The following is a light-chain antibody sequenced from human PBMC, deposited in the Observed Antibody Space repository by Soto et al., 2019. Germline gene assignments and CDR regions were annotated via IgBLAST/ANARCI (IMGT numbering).Light chain of an antibody. CDR2: DAS. CDR3: QQRRDWPWT. V-gene: IGKV3-11*01. J-gene: IGKJ1*01. Sequence: EIVLTQSPGTLSLFPGERATLSCRASSSVSSYLAWYQQKPGQAPRLLIYDASTRATGIPARFSGTGSGTAFTLIISSLQPEDFAFYYCQQRRDWPWTFGQGTRVEIE. CDR1: SSVSSY.